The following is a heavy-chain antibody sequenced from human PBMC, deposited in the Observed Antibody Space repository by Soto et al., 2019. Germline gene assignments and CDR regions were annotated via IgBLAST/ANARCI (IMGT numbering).Heavy chain of an antibody. Sequence: QVQLVQSGAEVKKPGASVKVSCKASGYTFTSYGISWVRQAPGQGLEWMGWISAYNGNTNYAQKFQGRVTMTTDTPTSTAYMELRRLRSDDTAVYYCASSPEYSYGYFSVYWGQGTLVTVSS. CDR3: ASSPEYSYGYFSVY. V-gene: IGHV1-18*01. D-gene: IGHD5-18*01. CDR1: GYTFTSYG. CDR2: ISAYNGNT. J-gene: IGHJ4*02.